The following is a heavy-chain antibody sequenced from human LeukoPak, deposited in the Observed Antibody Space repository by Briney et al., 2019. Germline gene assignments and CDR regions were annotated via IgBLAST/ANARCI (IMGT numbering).Heavy chain of an antibody. CDR2: IYYSGTT. V-gene: IGHV4-59*12. Sequence: SETLSLTCTVSGGSISSYYWNWIRQPPGKGLEWIGYIYYSGTTNYNPSLKSRVTISVDTSKNQFSLKLSSVTAADTAVYYCARDDGSSGMDVWGQGTTVTVSS. J-gene: IGHJ6*02. CDR3: ARDDGSSGMDV. CDR1: GGSISSYY. D-gene: IGHD3-22*01.